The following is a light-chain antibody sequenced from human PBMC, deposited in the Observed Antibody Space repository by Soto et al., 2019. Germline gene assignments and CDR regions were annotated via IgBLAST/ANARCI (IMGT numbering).Light chain of an antibody. CDR2: DAS. Sequence: DIVLTQPPGTLSLSPGERATLSCTASHSLSSKSLVWYQQKSGQTPRVLIYDASSRATGIPDRFSGSGSGTDFTLTISRLEPEDSAVYFCQQYDTSPTFGQGTKVEIK. J-gene: IGKJ1*01. V-gene: IGKV3-20*01. CDR3: QQYDTSPT. CDR1: HSLSSKS.